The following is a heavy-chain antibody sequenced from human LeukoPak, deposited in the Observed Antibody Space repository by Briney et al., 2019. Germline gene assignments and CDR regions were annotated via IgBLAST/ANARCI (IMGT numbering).Heavy chain of an antibody. CDR3: AGRDVVAKKYYFDY. CDR2: INHSGST. V-gene: IGHV4-34*01. CDR1: GGSFSGYY. D-gene: IGHD2-15*01. J-gene: IGHJ4*02. Sequence: SETLSLTCAVYGGSFSGYYWSWIRQPPGKGLEWIGEINHSGSTNYNPSLKSRVTISVDTSKNQFSLKLSSVTAADTAVYCCAGRDVVAKKYYFDYWGQGTLVTVSS.